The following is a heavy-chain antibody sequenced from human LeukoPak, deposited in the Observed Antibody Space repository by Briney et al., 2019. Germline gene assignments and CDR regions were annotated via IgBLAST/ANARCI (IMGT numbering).Heavy chain of an antibody. V-gene: IGHV3-21*01. Sequence: GGSLRLSCAASGFTFSSYSMNWVRQAPGKGLEWVSSISSSSSYIYYADSVKGRFTISRDNAKNTLYLQMNSLRVEDTAVYYCERGYCISTSCYVSGAWGQGALVTVSS. CDR3: ERGYCISTSCYVSGA. J-gene: IGHJ4*02. D-gene: IGHD2-2*01. CDR1: GFTFSSYS. CDR2: ISSSSSYI.